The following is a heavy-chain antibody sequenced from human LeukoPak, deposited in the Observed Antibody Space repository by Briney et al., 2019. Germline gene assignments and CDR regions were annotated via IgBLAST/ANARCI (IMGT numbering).Heavy chain of an antibody. V-gene: IGHV1-18*01. J-gene: IGHJ4*02. CDR1: GYTFTTQT. D-gene: IGHD6-19*01. CDR3: ARFSGWYPRGYFDY. Sequence: ASVKVSCKASGYTFTTQTITWLRQPPGHGLEWMGWISGFDVATDYAQKFQGRVTMTTDTSTTTAYMEVRSLGSDDTAVYYCARFSGWYPRGYFDYWGQGTLVTVSS. CDR2: ISGFDVAT.